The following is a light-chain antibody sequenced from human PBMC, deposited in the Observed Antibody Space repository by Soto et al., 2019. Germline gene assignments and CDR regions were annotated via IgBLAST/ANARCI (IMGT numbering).Light chain of an antibody. CDR3: QQSYSTPQ. V-gene: IGKV1-39*01. J-gene: IGKJ2*01. CDR2: AAS. Sequence: DIQMTQSPSSLSASVGDRVTITCRASQSISSYLNWYQQKPGKAPKLLIYAASSLQSGVPSRFSGSGSGTYFTITISSLQPEDFATYYCQQSYSTPQFGQGTKLEIK. CDR1: QSISSY.